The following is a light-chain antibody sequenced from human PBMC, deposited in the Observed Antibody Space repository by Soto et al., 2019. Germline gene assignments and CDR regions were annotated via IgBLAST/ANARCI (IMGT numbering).Light chain of an antibody. Sequence: DIALTQSTGTLSFSPGEGATLSCRASRSVRSDYLAWYQQKPGQAPRLLIYGASSRATGIPDRFSGSGSGTDFTLTISRLEPEDFAVYYCQQYGSSPRTFGQGTKVDI. CDR3: QQYGSSPRT. V-gene: IGKV3-20*01. CDR1: RSVRSDY. CDR2: GAS. J-gene: IGKJ1*01.